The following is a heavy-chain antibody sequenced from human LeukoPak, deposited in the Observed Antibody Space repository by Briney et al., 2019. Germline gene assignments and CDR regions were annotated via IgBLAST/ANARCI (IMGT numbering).Heavy chain of an antibody. CDR1: GYTFTGYY. D-gene: IGHD2-2*01. Sequence: ASVKVSCKASGYTFTGYYMHWVRQAPGQGLEWMGWINPNSGGTNYAQKFQGRVTMTRDTSISTAYMELSRLRSDDTAVYYCARSSSTGCYEFDYWGQGTLVTVSS. J-gene: IGHJ4*02. CDR3: ARSSSTGCYEFDY. V-gene: IGHV1-2*02. CDR2: INPNSGGT.